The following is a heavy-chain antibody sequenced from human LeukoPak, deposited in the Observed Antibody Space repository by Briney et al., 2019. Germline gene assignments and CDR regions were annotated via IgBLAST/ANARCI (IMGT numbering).Heavy chain of an antibody. V-gene: IGHV4-59*01. Sequence: SATLSLTCTVSGGSISSYYWSWIRQPPGKGLGGVGYIFYSGSTNYNPSLKSRVAISVDTSKNQFSLKLSSVTAADTAVYYCARGAWELLGAFDYWGEGTLVTVSS. CDR1: GGSISSYY. D-gene: IGHD1-26*01. CDR3: ARGAWELLGAFDY. J-gene: IGHJ4*02. CDR2: IFYSGST.